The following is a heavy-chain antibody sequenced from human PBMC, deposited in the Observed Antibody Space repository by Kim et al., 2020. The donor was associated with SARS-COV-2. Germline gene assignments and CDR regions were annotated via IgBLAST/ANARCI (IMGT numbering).Heavy chain of an antibody. CDR3: AKRPSVCDTTSCYDHYFDW. J-gene: IGHJ4*02. Sequence: GGSLRLSCAASGFTFSDYAMSWVRQAPGKGPELVSSITSRGGGTHYADSVKGRFTISRDNSRNTVFLQMNSLRAEDTAIYYCAKRPSVCDTTSCYDHYFDWWGQGTLVTVSS. V-gene: IGHV3-23*01. CDR2: ITSRGGGT. CDR1: GFTFSDYA. D-gene: IGHD2-2*01.